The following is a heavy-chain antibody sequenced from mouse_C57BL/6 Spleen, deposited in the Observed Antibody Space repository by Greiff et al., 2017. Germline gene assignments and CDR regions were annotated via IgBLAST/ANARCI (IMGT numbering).Heavy chain of an antibody. CDR3: VRQDGDYWFAY. D-gene: IGHD2-13*01. CDR1: GFSFNTYA. Sequence: EVMLVESGGGLVQPKGSLKLSCAASGFSFNTYAMNWVRQAPGKGLEWVARIRSKSNNYETYYADSVKDRFTISREDSENMLYLKMNNLKTEDTAVYYCVRQDGDYWFAYWGQGTLVTVSA. V-gene: IGHV10-1*01. CDR2: IRSKSNNYET. J-gene: IGHJ3*01.